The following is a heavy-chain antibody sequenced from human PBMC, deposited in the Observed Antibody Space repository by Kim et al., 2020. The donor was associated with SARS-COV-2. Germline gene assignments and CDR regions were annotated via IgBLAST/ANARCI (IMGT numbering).Heavy chain of an antibody. Sequence: GGSLRLSCAASGFTFSSYAMSWVRQAPGKGLEWVSAISGSGGSTYYADSVKGRFTISRDNSKNTLYLQMNSLRAEDTAVYYCAKSRCSSTSCYPVHNGMDVWGQGTTVTVSS. D-gene: IGHD2-2*01. CDR3: AKSRCSSTSCYPVHNGMDV. CDR1: GFTFSSYA. V-gene: IGHV3-23*01. J-gene: IGHJ6*02. CDR2: ISGSGGST.